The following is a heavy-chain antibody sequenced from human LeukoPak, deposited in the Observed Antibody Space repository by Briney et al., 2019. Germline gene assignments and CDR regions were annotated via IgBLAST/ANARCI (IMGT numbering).Heavy chain of an antibody. D-gene: IGHD4-17*01. V-gene: IGHV1-2*02. CDR1: GYTFTGYY. J-gene: IGHJ5*02. CDR2: INPNSGGT. CDR3: ARDLHDYGDYVSWFDP. Sequence: GASVKVSCKASGYTFTGYYMHWVRQAPGQGLEWMGWINPNSGGTNYAQKFQGRVTMTRDTSISTAYMELSRLRSDDTAVYYCARDLHDYGDYVSWFDPLGPGNPGHRLL.